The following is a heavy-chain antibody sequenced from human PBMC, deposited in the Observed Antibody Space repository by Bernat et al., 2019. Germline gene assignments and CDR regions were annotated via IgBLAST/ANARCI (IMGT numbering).Heavy chain of an antibody. CDR1: GFTFSSYA. V-gene: IGHV3-30-3*01. D-gene: IGHD6-13*01. CDR3: ARDFLGLWAAAADY. J-gene: IGHJ4*02. CDR2: ISYDGSNK. Sequence: QVQLVESGGGVVQPGRSLRLSCAASGFTFSSYAMHWVRHAPGKGLEWVAVISYDGSNKYYANSVKGRFTISRDNSKNTLYLQMNSLRAEDTAVYYCARDFLGLWAAAADYWGQGTLVTVSS.